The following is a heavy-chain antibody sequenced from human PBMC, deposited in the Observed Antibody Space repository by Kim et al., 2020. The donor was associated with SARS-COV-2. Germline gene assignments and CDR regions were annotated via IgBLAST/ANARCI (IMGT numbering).Heavy chain of an antibody. J-gene: IGHJ4*02. D-gene: IGHD1-1*01. CDR3: ARDPQLGEFDY. V-gene: IGHV1-69*04. Sequence: ANYTQKFQGRVTITADKSTSTAYMELSSLRSEETAVYYCARDPQLGEFDYWGQGTLVTVSS. CDR2: A.